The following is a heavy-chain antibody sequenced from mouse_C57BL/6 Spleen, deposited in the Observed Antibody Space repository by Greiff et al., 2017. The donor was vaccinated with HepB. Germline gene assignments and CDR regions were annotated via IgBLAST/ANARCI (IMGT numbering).Heavy chain of an antibody. J-gene: IGHJ2*01. CDR3: TRWDYYGSSYGGYYFDY. Sequence: QVQLQQSGAELVRPGASVTLSCKASGYTFTDYEMHWVKQTPVHGLEWIGAIDPETGGTAYNQKFKGKAILTADKSSSTAYMELRSLTSEDSAVYYCTRWDYYGSSYGGYYFDYWGQGTTLTVSS. D-gene: IGHD1-1*01. CDR2: IDPETGGT. V-gene: IGHV1-15*01. CDR1: GYTFTDYE.